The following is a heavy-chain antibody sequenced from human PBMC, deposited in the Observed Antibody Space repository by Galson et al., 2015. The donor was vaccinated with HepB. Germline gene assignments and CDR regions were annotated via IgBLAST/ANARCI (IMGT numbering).Heavy chain of an antibody. CDR3: ARAKAEVWDH. D-gene: IGHD1-26*01. J-gene: IGHJ4*02. V-gene: IGHV1-18*04. Sequence: SVKVSCKASGYSFTNYGITWVRQAPGQGLEWMGWISAFNGDTNYAQKFQGRVTMTTDTSTSTAYMELRSLISDDTAVYYCARAKAEVWDHWGQGTLVTVSS. CDR1: GYSFTNYG. CDR2: ISAFNGDT.